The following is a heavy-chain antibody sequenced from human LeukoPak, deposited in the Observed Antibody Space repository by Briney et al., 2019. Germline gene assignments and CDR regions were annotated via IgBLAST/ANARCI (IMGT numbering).Heavy chain of an antibody. CDR1: GGSISNDVYY. Sequence: SETLSLTCTVSGGSISNDVYYWSWVRQYPAKGLEWIGDIYYTGANNLNPSLKSRVFISVDTSKNQFSLKLSSVTAADTAVYYCARLAGGSSSGRNWFDPWGQGTLVTVSS. CDR3: ARLAGGSSSGRNWFDP. V-gene: IGHV4-31*03. J-gene: IGHJ5*02. D-gene: IGHD6-13*01. CDR2: IYYTGAN.